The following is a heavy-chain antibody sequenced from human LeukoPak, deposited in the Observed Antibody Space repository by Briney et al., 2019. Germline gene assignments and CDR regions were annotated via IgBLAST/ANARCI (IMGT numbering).Heavy chain of an antibody. J-gene: IGHJ4*02. Sequence: PGASVKVSCKASGYTFTGYYMHWVRQAPGQGLEWMGWINPNSGGTNYAQKFQGRVTMTRDTSISTAYMELSRLRSDDTAVYYCARDLGVTTKDPFEYWGQGTLVTVPS. V-gene: IGHV1-2*02. D-gene: IGHD4-4*01. CDR1: GYTFTGYY. CDR3: ARDLGVTTKDPFEY. CDR2: INPNSGGT.